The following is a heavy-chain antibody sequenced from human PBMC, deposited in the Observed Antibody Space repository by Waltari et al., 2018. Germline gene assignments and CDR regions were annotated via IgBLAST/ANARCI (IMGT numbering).Heavy chain of an antibody. D-gene: IGHD6-13*01. J-gene: IGHJ1*01. CDR3: ARAGDIAAAGPLQH. CDR2: INPSGGST. CDR1: GYTFTSYY. Sequence: QVQLVQSGAEVKKPGASVKVACKAFGYTFTSYYRQWVRQAPGQGLEWMGIINPSGGSTSYAQKFQGRVTMTRDTSTSTVYMELSSLRSEDTAVDYCARAGDIAAAGPLQHWGQGTLVTVSS. V-gene: IGHV1-46*01.